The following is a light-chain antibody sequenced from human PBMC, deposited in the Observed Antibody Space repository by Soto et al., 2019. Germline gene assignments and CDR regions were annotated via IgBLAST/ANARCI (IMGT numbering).Light chain of an antibody. CDR1: QSISTW. CDR3: QQYYSNSRT. CDR2: KAS. J-gene: IGKJ1*01. Sequence: DIQMTQSPSTLSASVGDRVTITCRASQSISTWLAWYQQKPGKAPRLLIYKASSLQSGVPSRFSGRGSGTEFTLTIRSLQADDFATYYCQQYYSNSRTFGQGTKVEIK. V-gene: IGKV1-5*03.